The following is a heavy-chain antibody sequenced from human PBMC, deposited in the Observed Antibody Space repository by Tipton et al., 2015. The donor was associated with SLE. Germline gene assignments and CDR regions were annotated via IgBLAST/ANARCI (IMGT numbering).Heavy chain of an antibody. J-gene: IGHJ4*02. V-gene: IGHV3-9*01. CDR1: GFTFDDYA. D-gene: IGHD3-10*01. CDR3: AKDPYGSGSYYFDY. Sequence: QLVQSGGGLVQPGRSLRLSCAASGFTFDDYAMHGVRQAPGKGLEWVSGISWNSGSIGYADSVKGRFTISRDNAKNSLYLQMNSLRAEDTALYYCAKDPYGSGSYYFDYWGQGTLVTVSS. CDR2: ISWNSGSI.